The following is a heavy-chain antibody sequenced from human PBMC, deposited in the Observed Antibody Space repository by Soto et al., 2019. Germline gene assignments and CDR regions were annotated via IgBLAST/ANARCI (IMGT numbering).Heavy chain of an antibody. V-gene: IGHV1-3*01. CDR2: INAGNGNT. J-gene: IGHJ4*02. D-gene: IGHD5-12*01. Sequence: ASVKVSCKAAGYTFTSYTMHWVRQAPGQRLEWMGWINAGNGNTKYSQKLQGRVTITRDTSASTAFIELSSLTSEDTALYYCARGQGNSGYDPLDFWGLGTLVTVSS. CDR3: ARGQGNSGYDPLDF. CDR1: GYTFTSYT.